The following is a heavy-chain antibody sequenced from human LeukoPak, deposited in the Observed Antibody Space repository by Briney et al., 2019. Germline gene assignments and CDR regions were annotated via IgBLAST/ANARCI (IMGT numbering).Heavy chain of an antibody. CDR2: INPNSGGT. Sequence: ASVKVSCKASGYTFTGYYMHWVRQAPGQGLEWMGWINPNSGGTNYAQKFQGRVTMTRDTSISTAYMELSRLRSDDTAVYYCARGWYGDYVIQFDPWGQGTLVTVSS. CDR1: GYTFTGYY. V-gene: IGHV1-2*02. D-gene: IGHD4-17*01. CDR3: ARGWYGDYVIQFDP. J-gene: IGHJ5*02.